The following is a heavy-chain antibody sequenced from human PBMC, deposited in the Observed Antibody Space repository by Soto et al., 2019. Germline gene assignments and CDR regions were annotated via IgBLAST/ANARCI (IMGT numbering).Heavy chain of an antibody. J-gene: IGHJ4*02. V-gene: IGHV3-53*01. D-gene: IGHD1-26*01. CDR1: GFTVSSNY. CDR2: IYSGGST. Sequence: GGSLRLSCAASGFTVSSNYMSWVRQAPGKGLEWVSVIYSGGSTYYADSVKGRFTISRDNSKNTLYLQMNSLRAEDTAVYYCARVATSWRHFDYWGQGTLVTVSS. CDR3: ARVATSWRHFDY.